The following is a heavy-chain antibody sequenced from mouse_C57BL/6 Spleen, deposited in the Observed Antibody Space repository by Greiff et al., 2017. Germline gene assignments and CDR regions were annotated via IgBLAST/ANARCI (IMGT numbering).Heavy chain of an antibody. CDR3: GLQRTSGMDD. Sequence: QVQLQQSGAELVKPGASVKLSCKASGYTFTSYWMQWVKQRPGQGLEWIGEIDPSDIYTKYNPKFKGKATLTVDTSSSTAYMQLSSLTSEDAAVYYSGLQRTSGMDDWGQGTSVTVSS. CDR2: IDPSDIYT. D-gene: IGHD1-1*01. V-gene: IGHV1-50*01. J-gene: IGHJ4*01. CDR1: GYTFTSYW.